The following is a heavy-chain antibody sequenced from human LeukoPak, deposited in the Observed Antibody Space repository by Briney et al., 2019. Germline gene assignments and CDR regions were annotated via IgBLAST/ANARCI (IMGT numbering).Heavy chain of an antibody. CDR3: ASHYCTNGVCYTPYYYGMDV. J-gene: IGHJ6*02. CDR1: GGSFSGYY. CDR2: INHSGST. Sequence: SETLSLTCAVYGGSFSGYYWSWIRQPPGKGLEWIGEINHSGSTNYNPSLKSRVTISVDTSKNQFSLKLSSVTAADTAVYYCASHYCTNGVCYTPYYYGMDVWGQGTTVTVSS. V-gene: IGHV4-34*01. D-gene: IGHD2-8*01.